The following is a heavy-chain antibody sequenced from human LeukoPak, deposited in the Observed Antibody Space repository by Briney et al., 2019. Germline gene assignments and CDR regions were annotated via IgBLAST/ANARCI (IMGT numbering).Heavy chain of an antibody. Sequence: SETLSLTCAVYGGSFSGYYWSWIRQPPGKGLEWIGEINHSGSTNYNPSLKSRVTISVDTSKNQFSLKLSSVTAADTAVYYCASAPGRRGWGSYYKRWFDPWGQGTLVTVSS. J-gene: IGHJ5*02. CDR2: INHSGST. D-gene: IGHD3-10*01. CDR1: GGSFSGYY. V-gene: IGHV4-34*01. CDR3: ASAPGRRGWGSYYKRWFDP.